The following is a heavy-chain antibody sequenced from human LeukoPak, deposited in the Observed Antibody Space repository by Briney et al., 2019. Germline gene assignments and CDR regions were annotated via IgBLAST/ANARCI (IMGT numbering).Heavy chain of an antibody. J-gene: IGHJ4*02. CDR2: MSRGGGT. D-gene: IGHD5-12*01. V-gene: IGHV3-53*01. CDR1: GFSITDSF. CDR3: ARGRAETTIFDY. Sequence: GGSLRLSCAASGFSITDSFMAWVRQAPGKGLQWVSHMSRGGGTEDAASVKGRFTVSRDTAKNIFYLQMSSLRAEDTAMYFCARGRAETTIFDYWGQGALVTVS.